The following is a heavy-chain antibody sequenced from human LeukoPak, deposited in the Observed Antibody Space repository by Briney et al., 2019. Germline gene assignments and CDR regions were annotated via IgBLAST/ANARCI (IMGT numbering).Heavy chain of an antibody. CDR1: GGSISSGDYY. D-gene: IGHD3-10*01. V-gene: IGHV4-30-4*01. CDR3: ARDRVDYYGSRSYHIFDY. Sequence: SETLSLTCTVSGGSISSGDYYWSWIRQPPGKGLEWIGYIYYSGSTYYNPSLKSRVTISVDTSKNQFSLKLSSVTAADTAVYYCARDRVDYYGSRSYHIFDYWGQGTLVTVSS. CDR2: IYYSGST. J-gene: IGHJ4*02.